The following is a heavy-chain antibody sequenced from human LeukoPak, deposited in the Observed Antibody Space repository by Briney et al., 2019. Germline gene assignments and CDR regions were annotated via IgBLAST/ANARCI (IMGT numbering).Heavy chain of an antibody. J-gene: IGHJ5*02. Sequence: SETLSLTCAVYGGSFSGYYWSWIRQPPGKGLEWIGEINHSGSTNYNPSLKSRVTISVDTSKNQFSLKLSSVTAADTAVYYCARLVILQQQLRYKISSWFDPWGQGTLVTVSS. CDR2: INHSGST. V-gene: IGHV4-34*01. CDR1: GGSFSGYY. D-gene: IGHD6-13*01. CDR3: ARLVILQQQLRYKISSWFDP.